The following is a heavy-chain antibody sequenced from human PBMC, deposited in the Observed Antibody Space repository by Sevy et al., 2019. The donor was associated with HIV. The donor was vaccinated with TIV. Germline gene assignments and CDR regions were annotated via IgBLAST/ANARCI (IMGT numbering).Heavy chain of an antibody. J-gene: IGHJ6*02. D-gene: IGHD3-3*01. V-gene: IGHV1-18*01. CDR3: TRVDPYYEFGDV. CDR2: ITAYKDNT. CDR1: GYTLNNYG. Sequence: ASVKVSCKASGYTLNNYGISWVRQAPGQGLEWIGWITAYKDNTNYAQNFQGRVTMTTDTSTRTAYMELRSLGSDDTAVYYCTRVDPYYEFGDVWGQGTTVTVSS.